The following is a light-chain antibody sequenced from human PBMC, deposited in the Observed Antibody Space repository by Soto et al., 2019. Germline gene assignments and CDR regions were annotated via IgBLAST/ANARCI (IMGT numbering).Light chain of an antibody. Sequence: QSALTQPRSVSGSPGQSVTISCTGTSSDVGGYNYVSWYQQHPGKAPTVMIYDVSERPSGVPDRFSGPKSGNTASLTISGLQAEDEADYYCCSYAGSPRYVLGTGTKVTVL. V-gene: IGLV2-11*01. J-gene: IGLJ1*01. CDR3: CSYAGSPRYV. CDR1: SSDVGGYNY. CDR2: DVS.